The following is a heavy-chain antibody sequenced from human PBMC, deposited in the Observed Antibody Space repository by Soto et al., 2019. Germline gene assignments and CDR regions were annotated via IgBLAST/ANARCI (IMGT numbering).Heavy chain of an antibody. Sequence: QVQLQESGPGLVKPSETLSLTCTVSGGSISSYYWSWIRQPPGKGLERIAYIYYSGSTNYNPSLKSRVTISEDTSKNQFSLKLSSVTAADTAVYYCARVYSYAYLSYGMDVWGQGTTVTVS. V-gene: IGHV4-59*01. J-gene: IGHJ6*02. CDR1: GGSISSYY. CDR3: ARVYSYAYLSYGMDV. D-gene: IGHD5-18*01. CDR2: IYYSGST.